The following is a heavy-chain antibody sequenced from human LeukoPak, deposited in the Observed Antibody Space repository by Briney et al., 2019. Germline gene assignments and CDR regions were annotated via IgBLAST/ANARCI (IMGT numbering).Heavy chain of an antibody. CDR2: IYYSGST. J-gene: IGHJ5*02. Sequence: SETLSLTCTVSGGSISSSSYYWGWIRQPPGKGLEWIGSIYYSGSTYYNPSLKSRVTISVDTSKNQFSLKLSSVTAADTAVYYCARLRFKQLRFLEWLLYVLDPWGQGTLVTVSS. V-gene: IGHV4-39*01. D-gene: IGHD3-3*01. CDR3: ARLRFKQLRFLEWLLYVLDP. CDR1: GGSISSSSYY.